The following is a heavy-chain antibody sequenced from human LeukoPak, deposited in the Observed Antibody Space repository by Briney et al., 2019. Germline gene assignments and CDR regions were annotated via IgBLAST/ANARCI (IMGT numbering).Heavy chain of an antibody. CDR3: ARLKYSSSHFDY. J-gene: IGHJ4*02. CDR2: IYTSGST. CDR1: GGSISSGSYY. Sequence: PSQTLSLTCTASGGSISSGSYYWSWIRQPAGKGLDWIGRIYTSGSTNYNPSLKSRATISVDTSKNQLSLKLSSVTAADTAVYYCARLKYSSSHFDYWGQGTLVTVSS. V-gene: IGHV4-61*02. D-gene: IGHD6-6*01.